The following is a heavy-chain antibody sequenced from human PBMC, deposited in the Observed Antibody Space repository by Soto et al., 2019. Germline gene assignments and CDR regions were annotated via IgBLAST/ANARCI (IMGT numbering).Heavy chain of an antibody. D-gene: IGHD6-19*01. J-gene: IGHJ1*01. CDR1: GFTFRSYG. Sequence: GGSLRLSCAASGFTFRSYGMHWVRQAPGKGLEWVAVIWYDGSNKYYADSVKGRFTISRDNSKNTLYLQMNSLRAEDTAVYYRVQDRGGWHGSGWYPVDFKHWAQGTLVTVSS. CDR2: IWYDGSNK. V-gene: IGHV3-33*06. CDR3: VQDRGGWHGSGWYPVDFKH.